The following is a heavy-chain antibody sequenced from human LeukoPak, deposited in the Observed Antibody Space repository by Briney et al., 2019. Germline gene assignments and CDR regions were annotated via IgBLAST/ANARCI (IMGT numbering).Heavy chain of an antibody. Sequence: SQTLSLTCTVSGGSISSGDYYWSWIRQPPGKGLEWIGYIYYSGSTYYNPSLKSRVTISVDTSKNRFSLKLSSVTAADTAVYYCAREPGSGSGVMDVWGQGTTVTVSS. D-gene: IGHD3-10*01. CDR3: AREPGSGSGVMDV. V-gene: IGHV4-30-4*01. CDR1: GGSISSGDYY. J-gene: IGHJ6*02. CDR2: IYYSGST.